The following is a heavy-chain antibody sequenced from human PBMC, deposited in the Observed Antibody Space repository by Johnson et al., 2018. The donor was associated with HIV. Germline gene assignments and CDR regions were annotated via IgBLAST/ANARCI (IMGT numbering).Heavy chain of an antibody. Sequence: VQLVESGGGLVQPGGSLRLSCAASGFTFSSYAMSWVRQAPGKGLEWVAVISYDGSNKYYADSVKGRFTISRDNSKNTLYLEMNSLRAEDTAVYYCARIQYNFWSDPDAFDIWGQGTIVIVSS. J-gene: IGHJ3*02. CDR3: ARIQYNFWSDPDAFDI. CDR2: ISYDGSNK. D-gene: IGHD3-3*01. V-gene: IGHV3-30-3*01. CDR1: GFTFSSYA.